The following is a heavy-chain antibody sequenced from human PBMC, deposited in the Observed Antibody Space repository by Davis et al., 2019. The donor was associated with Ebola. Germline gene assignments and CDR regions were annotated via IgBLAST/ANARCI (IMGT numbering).Heavy chain of an antibody. D-gene: IGHD4-17*01. V-gene: IGHV3-11*01. CDR1: GSTISGYY. Sequence: PGGFLRLSCAASGSTISGYYMTWIRQAPGKGLEWVSHISGSGSLIYYADSVKGRFTISRDDAENSLYLQMNSLTAEDTALYFCARGQHGDYGWFDPWGQGILVTVSS. J-gene: IGHJ5*02. CDR2: ISGSGSLI. CDR3: ARGQHGDYGWFDP.